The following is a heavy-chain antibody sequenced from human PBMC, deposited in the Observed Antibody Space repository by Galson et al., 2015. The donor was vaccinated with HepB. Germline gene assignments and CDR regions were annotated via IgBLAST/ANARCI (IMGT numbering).Heavy chain of an antibody. Sequence: SVKVSCKASGYTFTSYGISWVRQAPGQGLEWMGWISAYNGNTNYAQKLQGRVTMTTDTSTSTAYMELRSLRSDDTAVYYCARAGYYYGSGSYGLAYFDYWGQGTLVTVSS. CDR2: ISAYNGNT. D-gene: IGHD3-10*01. CDR3: ARAGYYYGSGSYGLAYFDY. CDR1: GYTFTSYG. J-gene: IGHJ4*02. V-gene: IGHV1-18*04.